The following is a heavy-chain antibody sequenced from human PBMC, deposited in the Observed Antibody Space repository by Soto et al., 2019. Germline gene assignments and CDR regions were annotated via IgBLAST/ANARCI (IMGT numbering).Heavy chain of an antibody. D-gene: IGHD3-3*01. CDR3: ARAVRTYDDFWCVSDPYLFDP. V-gene: IGHV4-61*01. CDR2: IYYSGST. CDR1: GGSVSSSSYY. J-gene: IGHJ5*02. Sequence: SETLSLTCTVSGGSVSSSSYYWSWIRQPPGKGLERIGYIYYSGSTNYNPSRKSRVTIAVDTSKNQFSMKLSSVTAADTAVYYFARAVRTYDDFWCVSDPYLFDPWGQGTLVTVSA.